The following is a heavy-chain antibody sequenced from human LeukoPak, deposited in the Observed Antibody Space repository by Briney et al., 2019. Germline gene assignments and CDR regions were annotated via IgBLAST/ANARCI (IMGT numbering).Heavy chain of an antibody. J-gene: IGHJ4*02. D-gene: IGHD1-14*01. Sequence: PSETLSLTCTVSGGSISSGEYYWSWIRQSPGKGLEWFGWIYHSGSTYYNPSLRSRVTISVDTSKNQFSLKLSSVTAADTAVYYCARDNAPFQPGGVDYWGQGTLVTVSS. CDR3: ARDNAPFQPGGVDY. CDR2: IYHSGST. CDR1: GGSISSGEYY. V-gene: IGHV4-30-4*01.